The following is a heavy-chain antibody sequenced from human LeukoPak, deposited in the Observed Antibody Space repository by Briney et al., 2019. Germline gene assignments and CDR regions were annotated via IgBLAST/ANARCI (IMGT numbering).Heavy chain of an antibody. D-gene: IGHD3-3*01. V-gene: IGHV4-39*01. J-gene: IGHJ4*02. Sequence: SETLSLTCTVSGGSIRSSYYYWGWIRQPPGKGLEWIGYIYYSGSTYYNPSLKSRVTISVDTSKNQFSLKLSSVTAADTAVYYCARHYYDFWSGYYTGLPDYWGQGTLVTVSS. CDR3: ARHYYDFWSGYYTGLPDY. CDR1: GGSIRSSYYY. CDR2: IYYSGST.